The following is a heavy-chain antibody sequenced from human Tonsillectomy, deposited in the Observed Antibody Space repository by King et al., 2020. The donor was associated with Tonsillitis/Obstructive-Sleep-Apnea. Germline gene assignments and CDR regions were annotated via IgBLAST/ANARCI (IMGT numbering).Heavy chain of an antibody. V-gene: IGHV3-53*01. CDR3: ARDLGAAAGSANWFDP. CDR2: IYSGGST. CDR1: GFTFSSNY. Sequence: DVQLVESGGGLIQPGGSLRLSCAASGFTFSSNYMSWVRQAPGKGLEWGSVIYSGGSTYYAYSVKGRFTISRDNSKNTLYLQMNSLRAEDTAVYYCARDLGAAAGSANWFDPWGQGTLVTVSS. J-gene: IGHJ5*02. D-gene: IGHD6-13*01.